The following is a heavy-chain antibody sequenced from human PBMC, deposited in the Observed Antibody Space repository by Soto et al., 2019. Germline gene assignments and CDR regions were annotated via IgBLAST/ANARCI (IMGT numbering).Heavy chain of an antibody. J-gene: IGHJ4*02. D-gene: IGHD2-21*01. Sequence: PSETLSLTCTVSGDSMTSGDYSWSWIRQPPGKGLEWLGYIYRTGNTHYSPSLKSRVSSSQDRSQNQFSLELTSVTAADTAVYYCARGDFQYSIDYWGQGTLVTVSS. CDR3: ARGDFQYSIDY. CDR1: GDSMTSGDYS. CDR2: IYRTGNT. V-gene: IGHV4-30-2*01.